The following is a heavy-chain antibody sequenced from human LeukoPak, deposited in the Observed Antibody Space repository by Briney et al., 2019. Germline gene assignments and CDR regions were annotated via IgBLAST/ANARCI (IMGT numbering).Heavy chain of an antibody. Sequence: PSETLSLTCAVYGGSFSGYYWSWIRQPPGKRLEWIGEINHSGSTNYNPSLKSRVTISVDTSKNQFSLKLSSVTAADTAVYYCARGRNVGIVVVPAAIGWFDPWGQGTLVTVSS. V-gene: IGHV4-34*01. J-gene: IGHJ5*02. D-gene: IGHD2-2*03. CDR1: GGSFSGYY. CDR2: INHSGST. CDR3: ARGRNVGIVVVPAAIGWFDP.